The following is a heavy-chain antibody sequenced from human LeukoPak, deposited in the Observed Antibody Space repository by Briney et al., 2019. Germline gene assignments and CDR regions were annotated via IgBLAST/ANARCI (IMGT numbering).Heavy chain of an antibody. V-gene: IGHV1-2*06. CDR1: GYSFSGYF. J-gene: IGHJ5*02. CDR2: INPNSGGT. Sequence: ASVKVSCKASGYSFSGYFMHWVRQAPGQGLEWMGRINPNSGGTNYAQKFQGRVTMTRDTSISTAYMELSRLRSDDTAVYYCARVADDWFDPWGQGTLVTVSS. CDR3: ARVADDWFDP.